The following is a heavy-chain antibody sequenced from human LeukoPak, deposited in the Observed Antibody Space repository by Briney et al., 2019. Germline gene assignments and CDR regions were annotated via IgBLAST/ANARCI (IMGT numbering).Heavy chain of an antibody. CDR1: GFTFSSYW. Sequence: GGSLRLSCAASGFTFSSYWMSWVRQAPGKGLEWVANIKQDGSEKYYVDSVKGRFTISRDNAKNSLYLQMNSLRAEDTAVYYCAGLAKDIVVVPAAPVFDYWGQGTLVTVSS. CDR2: IKQDGSEK. CDR3: AGLAKDIVVVPAAPVFDY. J-gene: IGHJ4*02. D-gene: IGHD2-2*01. V-gene: IGHV3-7*01.